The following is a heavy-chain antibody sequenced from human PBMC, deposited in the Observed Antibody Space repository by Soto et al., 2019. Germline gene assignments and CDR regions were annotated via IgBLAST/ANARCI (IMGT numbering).Heavy chain of an antibody. CDR1: GFTFSNYW. CDR3: VRDSHGDY. J-gene: IGHJ4*02. Sequence: EVQLVESGGGLVQPGGSLRLSCAGSGFTFSNYWMHWVRQAPGKALEWVSRIDHDGPTDYAGSVRGRFTISRDNAENTLYLQMNSLRPEDRAVYYCVRDSHGDYWGQGTLVTVSS. V-gene: IGHV3-74*01. CDR2: IDHDGPT.